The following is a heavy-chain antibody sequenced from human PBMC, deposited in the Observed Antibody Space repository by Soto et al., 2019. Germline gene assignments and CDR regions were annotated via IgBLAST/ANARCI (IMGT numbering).Heavy chain of an antibody. Sequence: QVQLVQSGAEVKKPGASVKVSCKASGYTFTSYAMHWVRQAPGQRLEWMGWINAGNGNTKYSQKFQGRVTITRDTSASTAYMELSSLRSEDTAVYSCARWDYDSSGYRRFDYWGQGTLVTVSS. CDR3: ARWDYDSSGYRRFDY. CDR2: INAGNGNT. V-gene: IGHV1-3*01. CDR1: GYTFTSYA. D-gene: IGHD3-22*01. J-gene: IGHJ4*02.